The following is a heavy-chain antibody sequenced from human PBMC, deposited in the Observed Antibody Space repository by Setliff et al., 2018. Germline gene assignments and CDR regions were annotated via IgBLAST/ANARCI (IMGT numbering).Heavy chain of an antibody. V-gene: IGHV1-18*01. J-gene: IGHJ5*02. CDR1: GYTFTSYG. Sequence: GASVKVSCKASGYTFTSYGISWVRQAPGQGLEWMGWISAYNGNTNYAQKLQGRVTMTTDTSTSTAYMELRSLRSDDTAVYYCAREDYGSGSYCNANWFDPWGQGTLVTVS. CDR3: AREDYGSGSYCNANWFDP. CDR2: ISAYNGNT. D-gene: IGHD3-10*01.